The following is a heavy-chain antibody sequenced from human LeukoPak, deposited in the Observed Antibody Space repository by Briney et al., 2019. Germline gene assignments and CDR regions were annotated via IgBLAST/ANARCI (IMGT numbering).Heavy chain of an antibody. CDR1: GGSISSSSYY. CDR2: IYYSGST. Sequence: SETLSLTCTVSGGSISSSSYYWGWIRQPPGKGLEWIGSIYYSGSTYYNPSLKSRVTISVDTSKNQFSLKLSSVTAADTAVFYCARLEAEGLVITHWGQGTLVTVSS. D-gene: IGHD3/OR15-3a*01. CDR3: ARLEAEGLVITH. V-gene: IGHV4-39*01. J-gene: IGHJ4*02.